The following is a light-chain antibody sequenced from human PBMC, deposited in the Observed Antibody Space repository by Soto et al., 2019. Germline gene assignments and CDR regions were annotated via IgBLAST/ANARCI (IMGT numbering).Light chain of an antibody. Sequence: QSVLTKPPSASGSPGQSVTLSCTGTSSDVGGYNYVSWYQQYPGKAPKLIIYEVTKRPSEVPDRFSGSKSGNTASLTVSGLQSEDEADYFCCSHAGDNTYLFVTGTKLTVL. CDR3: CSHAGDNTYL. CDR2: EVT. J-gene: IGLJ1*01. CDR1: SSDVGGYNY. V-gene: IGLV2-8*01.